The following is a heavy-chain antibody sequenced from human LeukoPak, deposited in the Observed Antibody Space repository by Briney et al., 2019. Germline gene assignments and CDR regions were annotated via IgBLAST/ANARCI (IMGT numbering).Heavy chain of an antibody. CDR3: ARDRYYYDSRGYSRMDV. V-gene: IGHV4-39*07. J-gene: IGHJ6*04. D-gene: IGHD3-22*01. Sequence: SETLSLTCTVSGDSIRSSSYYWGWIRQPPGKGLEWIGSIYHSGSTYYNPSLKSRVTISVDTSKNQFSLKLSSVTAADTAVYYCARDRYYYDSRGYSRMDVWGKGTTVTISS. CDR1: GDSIRSSSYY. CDR2: IYHSGST.